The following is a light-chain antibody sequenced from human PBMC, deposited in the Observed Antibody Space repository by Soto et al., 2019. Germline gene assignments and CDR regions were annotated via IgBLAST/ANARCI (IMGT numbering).Light chain of an antibody. Sequence: EIVLTQSPATLSLSPGERATLSCRASQNISSYLIWYQQKPGQAPRLLIYGASSRATGIPDRFSGSGSGTDFTLTISRLEPEDFAVYYCQQYGSSLSWTFGQGTKVAIK. J-gene: IGKJ1*01. CDR2: GAS. V-gene: IGKV3-20*01. CDR1: QNISSY. CDR3: QQYGSSLSWT.